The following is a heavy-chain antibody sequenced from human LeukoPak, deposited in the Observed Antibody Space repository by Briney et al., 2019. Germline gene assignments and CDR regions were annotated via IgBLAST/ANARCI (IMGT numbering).Heavy chain of an antibody. CDR1: GGTFSSYA. V-gene: IGHV1-69*06. D-gene: IGHD2-2*01. Sequence: ASVKVSCKASGGTFSSYAISWVRQAPGQGLEWMGGIIPIFGTANYAQKFQGRVTITADKSTSTAYMELSSLRCEDTAVYYCARDVGPACSSTSCYGDYYYYYGMDVWGKGTTVTVSS. CDR2: IIPIFGTA. J-gene: IGHJ6*04. CDR3: ARDVGPACSSTSCYGDYYYYYGMDV.